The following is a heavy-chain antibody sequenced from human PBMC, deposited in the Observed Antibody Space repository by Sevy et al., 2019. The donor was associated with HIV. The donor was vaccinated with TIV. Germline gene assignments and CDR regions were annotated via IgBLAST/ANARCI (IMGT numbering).Heavy chain of an antibody. J-gene: IGHJ4*02. CDR3: ARVEHQLDFDS. CDR1: GGSFSAYH. D-gene: IGHD1-1*01. Sequence: SETLSLTCAVYGGSFSAYHWTWVRQPPGRGLEWIGEINHSGSTNYNPSLESRITISVDTSKNQFSLRLTSVTAADTAVYYCARVEHQLDFDSWGQGTLVTSPQ. CDR2: INHSGST. V-gene: IGHV4-34*01.